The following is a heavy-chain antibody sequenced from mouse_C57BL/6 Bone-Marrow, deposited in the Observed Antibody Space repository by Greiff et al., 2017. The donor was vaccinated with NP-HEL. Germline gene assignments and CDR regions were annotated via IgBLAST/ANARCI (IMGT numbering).Heavy chain of an antibody. D-gene: IGHD2-4*01. V-gene: IGHV1-81*01. CDR1: GYTFTSYG. CDR3: ARRGLRQFAY. CDR2: IYPRSGNT. Sequence: QVQLKQSGAELARPGASVKLSCKASGYTFTSYGISWVKQRTGQGLEWIGEIYPRSGNTYYNEKFKGKATLTADKSSSTAYMELRSLTSEDSAVYFCARRGLRQFAYWGQGTLVTVSA. J-gene: IGHJ3*01.